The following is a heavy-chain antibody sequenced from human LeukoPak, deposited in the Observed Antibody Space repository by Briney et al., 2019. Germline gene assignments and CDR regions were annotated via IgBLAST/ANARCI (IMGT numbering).Heavy chain of an antibody. CDR2: IYHSGST. Sequence: SETLSLTCAVSGYSISSGYYWGWIRQPPGKGLEWMGSIYHSGSTYYNPSLKSRVTISVDTSKNQFSLKLSSVTAADTAVYYCARHRAGWDSPDPFFDYWGQGTLVTVSS. J-gene: IGHJ4*02. D-gene: IGHD1-26*01. CDR1: GYSISSGYY. CDR3: ARHRAGWDSPDPFFDY. V-gene: IGHV4-38-2*01.